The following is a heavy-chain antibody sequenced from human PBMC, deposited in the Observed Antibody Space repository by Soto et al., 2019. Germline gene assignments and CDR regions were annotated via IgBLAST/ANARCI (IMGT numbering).Heavy chain of an antibody. CDR3: NTAPVGLDAFDI. D-gene: IGHD1-26*01. V-gene: IGHV3-15*01. CDR1: GFTFSNAW. CDR2: IRSKTDGGTT. Sequence: GGSLRLSCAASGFTFSNAWMSWVRQAPGKGLEWVGRIRSKTDGGTTDYAAPVKGRFTISRDDSKNSLYLQMNSLKTEETAVYYCNTAPVGLDAFDIWGQGTMVTVSS. J-gene: IGHJ3*02.